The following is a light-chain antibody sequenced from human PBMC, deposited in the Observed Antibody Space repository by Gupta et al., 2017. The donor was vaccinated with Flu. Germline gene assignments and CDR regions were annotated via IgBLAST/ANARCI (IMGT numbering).Light chain of an antibody. CDR2: RNN. Sequence: RVTISCSGSSSNIGSNYVYWYQQLPGTAPNLLIYRNNQRPSGVPDRFSGSKSGTSASLAISGLRSEDEADYYCAAWDDSLSGRVFGGGTKLTVL. V-gene: IGLV1-47*01. CDR3: AAWDDSLSGRV. CDR1: SSNIGSNY. J-gene: IGLJ3*02.